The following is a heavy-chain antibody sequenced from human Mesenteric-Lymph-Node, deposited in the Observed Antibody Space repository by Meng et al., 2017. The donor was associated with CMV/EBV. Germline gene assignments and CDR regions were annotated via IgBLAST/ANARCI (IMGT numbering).Heavy chain of an antibody. CDR2: ISSSGSTI. J-gene: IGHJ6*02. D-gene: IGHD2-8*01. V-gene: IGHV3-48*03. Sequence: GESLKISCAASGFTFSSYEMNWVRQAPGKGLEWVSYISSSGSTIYYADSVKGRFTISRDNAKNSLYLQMNSLRAEDTAVYYCARDPLMVYANDYYYYGMDVWGQGTTVTVSS. CDR1: GFTFSSYE. CDR3: ARDPLMVYANDYYYYGMDV.